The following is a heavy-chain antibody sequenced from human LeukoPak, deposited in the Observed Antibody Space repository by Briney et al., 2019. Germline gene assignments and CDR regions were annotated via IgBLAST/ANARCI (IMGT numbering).Heavy chain of an antibody. CDR2: IRYDGSNT. CDR3: AKDGTSYYYIYY. CDR1: GFTFNNYG. Sequence: PGGSLRLSCAASGFTFNNYGMHWVRQAPGKGLEWLAFIRYDGSNTYYADSVQGRFTVSRDDSKNTLYLQMNSLRGDDTAVYYCAKDGTSYYYIYYWAREPWSPSPQ. J-gene: IGHJ4*02. D-gene: IGHD2/OR15-2a*01. V-gene: IGHV3-30*02.